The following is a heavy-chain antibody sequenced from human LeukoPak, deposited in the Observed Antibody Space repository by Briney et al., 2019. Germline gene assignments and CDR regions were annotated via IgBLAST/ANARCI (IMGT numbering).Heavy chain of an antibody. J-gene: IGHJ6*04. V-gene: IGHV4-34*01. D-gene: IGHD5/OR15-5a*01. Sequence: MSSETLSLTCAVYGGSFSGYYWSWIRQPPGKGLEWIGEISHSGSTNYNPSLKSRVTISVDTSKNQFSLKLSSVTAADTAVYYCATLRRSNGMDVWGKGTTVTVSS. CDR1: GGSFSGYY. CDR3: ATLRRSNGMDV. CDR2: ISHSGST.